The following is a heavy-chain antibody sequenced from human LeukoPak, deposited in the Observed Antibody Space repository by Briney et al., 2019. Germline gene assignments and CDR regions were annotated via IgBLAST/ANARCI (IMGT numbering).Heavy chain of an antibody. Sequence: SSETLSLTCAVSGGSISSGNWWSWVRQPPGKGLEWIGAIHHSGSTNYNPSLKSRLTISIDKSKNQFFVKLSSVTAADTAVYYCARAGGCSSSSCDLDYWGQGTLVTVS. CDR3: ARAGGCSSSSCDLDY. CDR1: GGSISSGNW. D-gene: IGHD2-2*01. V-gene: IGHV4-4*02. CDR2: IHHSGST. J-gene: IGHJ4*02.